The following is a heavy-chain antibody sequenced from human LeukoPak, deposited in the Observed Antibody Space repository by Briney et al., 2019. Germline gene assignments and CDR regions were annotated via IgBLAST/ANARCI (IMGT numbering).Heavy chain of an antibody. CDR2: IYSSGTI. CDR3: AREYYDYVWGSYRPPQYFDY. J-gene: IGHJ4*02. Sequence: PLETLSLTCSVSGGSISSYYWSWIRQPAGKGLEWIGRIYSSGTITYNPSLQSRVTMSVDTSKNEFSLKMSSVTAADTAVYYCAREYYDYVWGSYRPPQYFDYWGQGTLVTVSS. CDR1: GGSISSYY. D-gene: IGHD3-16*02. V-gene: IGHV4-4*07.